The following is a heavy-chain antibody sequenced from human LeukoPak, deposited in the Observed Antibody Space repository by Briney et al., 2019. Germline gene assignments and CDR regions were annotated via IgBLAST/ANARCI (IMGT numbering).Heavy chain of an antibody. J-gene: IGHJ4*02. CDR3: AVCHWHSSGCRNDY. Sequence: GGSLRLSCAGSGFTFISYAMSWVRQAPVKGLEWVSIISGSGGSTYYADSVKGRFTISRDNSKNTLYLQMNSLRAEDTAVYYCAVCHWHSSGCRNDYWGQGTLVTVSS. CDR1: GFTFISYA. D-gene: IGHD6-19*01. V-gene: IGHV3-23*01. CDR2: ISGSGGST.